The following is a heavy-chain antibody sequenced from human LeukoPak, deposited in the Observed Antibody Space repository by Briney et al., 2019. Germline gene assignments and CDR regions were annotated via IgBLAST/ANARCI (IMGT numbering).Heavy chain of an antibody. CDR3: ARQRTYDYVWGSYRRAHTFDY. Sequence: PSETLSLTCTVSGGSISSGSYYWNWIRQPAGEGLEWIGRIYTSGSTNYNPSLKSRVTISVDTSKNQFSLKLSSVTAADTAVYYCARQRTYDYVWGSYRRAHTFDYWGQGTLVTVSS. CDR1: GGSISSGSYY. D-gene: IGHD3-16*02. CDR2: IYTSGST. V-gene: IGHV4-61*02. J-gene: IGHJ4*02.